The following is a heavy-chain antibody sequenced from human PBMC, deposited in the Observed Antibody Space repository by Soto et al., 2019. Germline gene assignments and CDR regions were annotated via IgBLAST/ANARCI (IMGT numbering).Heavy chain of an antibody. D-gene: IGHD1-1*01. Sequence: QVHLVQSGAEVKKPGASVKVSCKGSGYTFTSYGITWVRQAPGQGLEWMGWISARNGDTDYAQKLQGRVTVTRDTSTSTAYMELRSLRSDDTDVYYCARGRYGDYWGQGALVTVSS. J-gene: IGHJ4*02. CDR1: GYTFTSYG. V-gene: IGHV1-18*01. CDR2: ISARNGDT. CDR3: ARGRYGDY.